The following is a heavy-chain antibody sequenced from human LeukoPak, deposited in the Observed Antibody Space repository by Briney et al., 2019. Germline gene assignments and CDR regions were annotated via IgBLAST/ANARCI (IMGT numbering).Heavy chain of an antibody. Sequence: GGSLRLSCAASGFTLNTYAMHWVRQAPGRGLEWVAVISYDSSNYYYADSVKGRFTISRDNAKNSLYLQMNSLRAEDTAVYYCARCGYSYGLPGNYWGQGTLVTVSS. D-gene: IGHD5-18*01. J-gene: IGHJ4*02. V-gene: IGHV3-30-3*01. CDR3: ARCGYSYGLPGNY. CDR1: GFTLNTYA. CDR2: ISYDSSNY.